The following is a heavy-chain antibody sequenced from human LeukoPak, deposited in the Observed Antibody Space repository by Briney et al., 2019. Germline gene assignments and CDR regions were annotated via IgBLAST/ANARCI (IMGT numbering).Heavy chain of an antibody. D-gene: IGHD6-19*01. Sequence: SQTLSLTCTVSGGSISSGGYYWSWIRQHPGKGLEWIGYIYYSGSTYYNPSLKSRVTISVDTSKNQFSLKLSSVTAADTAVYYCAREKRAVAGFYFDYWGQGTLVTVSS. CDR2: IYYSGST. J-gene: IGHJ4*02. V-gene: IGHV4-31*03. CDR3: AREKRAVAGFYFDY. CDR1: GGSISSGGYY.